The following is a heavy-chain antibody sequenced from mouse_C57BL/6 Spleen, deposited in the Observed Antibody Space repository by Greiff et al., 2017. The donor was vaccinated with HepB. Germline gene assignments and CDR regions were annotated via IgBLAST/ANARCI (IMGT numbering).Heavy chain of an antibody. Sequence: EVKLMESGGGLVQPGGSLKLSCAASGFTFSDYGMAWVRQAPRKGPEWVAFISNLAYSIYYADTVTGRFTISRENAKNTLYLEMSSLRSEDTAMYYCARRWYDTWYFDVWGTGTTVTVSS. CDR2: ISNLAYSI. CDR1: GFTFSDYG. V-gene: IGHV5-15*04. CDR3: ARRWYDTWYFDV. D-gene: IGHD1-1*02. J-gene: IGHJ1*03.